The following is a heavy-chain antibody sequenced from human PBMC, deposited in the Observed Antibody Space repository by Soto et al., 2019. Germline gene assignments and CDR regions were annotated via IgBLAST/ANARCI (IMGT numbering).Heavy chain of an antibody. V-gene: IGHV3-33*01. CDR1: GFTFSSYG. D-gene: IGHD3-16*01. Sequence: GGSLRLSCAASGFTFSSYGMHWVRQAPGKGLEWVALIWYDGGDTYDADSVKGRFTISRDNSKNTLYLQMNSLRAEDTAVYYCARGVGDYYKAMDVWGHGTTVTVSS. CDR2: IWYDGGDT. CDR3: ARGVGDYYKAMDV. J-gene: IGHJ6*02.